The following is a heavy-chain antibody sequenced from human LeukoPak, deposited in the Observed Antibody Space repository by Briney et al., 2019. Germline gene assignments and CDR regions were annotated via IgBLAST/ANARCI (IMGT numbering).Heavy chain of an antibody. CDR2: MNPNSGNT. CDR1: GYTFTSYD. CDR3: ARGRQMTTVTTSPFGY. D-gene: IGHD4-17*01. Sequence: ASVKVSCKASGYTFTSYDINWVRQATGQELEWMGWMNPNSGNTGYAQKFQGRVTITRNTSISTAYMELSSLRSEDTAVYYCARGRQMTTVTTSPFGYWGQGTLVTVSS. J-gene: IGHJ4*02. V-gene: IGHV1-8*03.